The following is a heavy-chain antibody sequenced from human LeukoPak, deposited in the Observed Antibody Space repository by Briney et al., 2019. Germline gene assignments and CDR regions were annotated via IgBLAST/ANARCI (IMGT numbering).Heavy chain of an antibody. D-gene: IGHD3-10*01. Sequence: ASVKVSCKASGYTFTSYYTHWVRQAPGQGLEWMGIINPSGGSTSYAQKFQGRVTMTRDMSTSTVYMELSSLRSEDTAVYYCARLGSITMVRGVMDYFDYWGQGTLVTVSS. CDR1: GYTFTSYY. V-gene: IGHV1-46*01. CDR3: ARLGSITMVRGVMDYFDY. J-gene: IGHJ4*02. CDR2: INPSGGST.